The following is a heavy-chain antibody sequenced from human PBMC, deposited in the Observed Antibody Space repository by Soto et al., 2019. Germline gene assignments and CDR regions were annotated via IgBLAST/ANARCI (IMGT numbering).Heavy chain of an antibody. CDR1: GYTFTGYY. V-gene: IGHV1-2*02. D-gene: IGHD5-18*01. CDR3: ARTDTAMAVVDY. J-gene: IGHJ4*02. CDR2: INPNSGGT. Sequence: ASVKVSCKASGYTFTGYYMHWVRQAPGQGLEWMGWINPNSGGTNYAQKFQGRVTMTRDTSISTAYMELSRLRSDDTAVYYCARTDTAMAVVDYWGQGTLVTVSS.